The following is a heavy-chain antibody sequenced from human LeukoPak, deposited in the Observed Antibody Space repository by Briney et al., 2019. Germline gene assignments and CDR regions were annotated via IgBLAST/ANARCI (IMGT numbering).Heavy chain of an antibody. CDR2: FYYSGGP. J-gene: IGHJ6*02. CDR3: AKSLQGDYYYYGMDV. V-gene: IGHV4-59*01. Sequence: SETLSLTCTVSGGSLTTYYWSWIRQPPGKGLEWIGYFYYSGGPNYNPSLKSRVTISADTSRNQFSLKLSSVTAADSAVYCCAKSLQGDYYYYGMDVWGQGTTVTVSS. CDR1: GGSLTTYY.